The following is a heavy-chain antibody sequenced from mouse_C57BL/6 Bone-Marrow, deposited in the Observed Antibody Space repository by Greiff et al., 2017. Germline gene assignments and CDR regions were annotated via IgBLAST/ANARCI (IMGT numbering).Heavy chain of an antibody. CDR1: GFTFSSYG. Sequence: EVQVVESGGDLVKPGGSLKLSCAASGFTFSSYGMSWVRQTPDKRLEWVATISSGGSYTYYPDSVKGRFTISSDNSKNTMYLHISRLTSEDTAMYDGAKRRDYPYLTRAYWGQGTLVTVSA. V-gene: IGHV5-6*01. CDR3: AKRRDYPYLTRAY. D-gene: IGHD5-1*01. CDR2: ISSGGSYT. J-gene: IGHJ3*01.